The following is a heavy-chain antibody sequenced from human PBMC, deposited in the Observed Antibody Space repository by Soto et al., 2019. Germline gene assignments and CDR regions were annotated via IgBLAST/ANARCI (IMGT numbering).Heavy chain of an antibody. CDR3: ARKGAAASYANYSTDG. D-gene: IGHD6-13*01. J-gene: IGHJ6*03. V-gene: IGHV4-59*01. Sequence: SETLSLTCTVSGVSIIPYYWSWIRQPPGKGLEWIGYVYYSGNTNYNPSLESRVTISVDTSRNRFSLNLTSATAADTAVYYCARKGAAASYANYSTDGWGTGTAVIVSS. CDR1: GVSIIPYY. CDR2: VYYSGNT.